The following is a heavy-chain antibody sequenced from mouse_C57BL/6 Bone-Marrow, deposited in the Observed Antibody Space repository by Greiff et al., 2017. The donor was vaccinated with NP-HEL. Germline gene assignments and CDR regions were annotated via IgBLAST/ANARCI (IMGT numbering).Heavy chain of an antibody. D-gene: IGHD1-1*01. CDR3: ARDAYYGSSFYAMDY. CDR2: SRNKANDYTT. Sequence: EVKLMESGGGLVQSGRSLRLSCATSGFTFSDFYMEWVRQAPGKGLEWIAASRNKANDYTTEYSASVKGRFIVSRDTSQSILYRQMNALRAEDTAIYYCARDAYYGSSFYAMDYWGQGTSVTVSS. CDR1: GFTFSDFY. V-gene: IGHV7-1*01. J-gene: IGHJ4*01.